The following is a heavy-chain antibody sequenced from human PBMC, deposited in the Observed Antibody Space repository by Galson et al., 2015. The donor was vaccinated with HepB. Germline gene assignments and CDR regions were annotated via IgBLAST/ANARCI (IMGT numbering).Heavy chain of an antibody. CDR2: MNPKSGNT. Sequence: SVKVSCKASGYTFTNHDINWVRQAPGQGLEWLGWMNPKSGNTGYAQMFQGRVTMTRNTPISTAYMELSSLRSEDTAVYYCARRFLEWVLYPPKNWFDPWGQGTLVTVSS. CDR3: ARRFLEWVLYPPKNWFDP. CDR1: GYTFTNHD. V-gene: IGHV1-8*01. D-gene: IGHD3-3*01. J-gene: IGHJ5*02.